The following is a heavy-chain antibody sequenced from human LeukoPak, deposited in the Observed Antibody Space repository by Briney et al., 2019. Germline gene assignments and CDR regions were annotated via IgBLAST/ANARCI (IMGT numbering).Heavy chain of an antibody. D-gene: IGHD3-16*01. J-gene: IGHJ3*02. CDR3: AKLGVAFDAFDI. CDR1: GFTFNSYW. V-gene: IGHV3-74*01. CDR2: ISTDGFST. Sequence: GGSLRLSCAASGFTFNSYWMHWVRQARGKGLVWVSRISTDGFSTIYADSVKGRFTISRDNSKNTLYLQMNSLRAEDTAVYYCAKLGVAFDAFDIWGQGTMVTVSS.